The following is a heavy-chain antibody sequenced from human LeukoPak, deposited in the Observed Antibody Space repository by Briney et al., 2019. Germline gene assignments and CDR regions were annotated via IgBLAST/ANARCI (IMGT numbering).Heavy chain of an antibody. CDR3: ARGDVLRYFDWLTVDY. CDR1: GFTFSSYG. Sequence: PGGSLRLSCAASGFTFSSYGMHWVRQAPGKGLEWVAVISYDGSNKYYADSVKGRFTISRDNSKNTLYLQMNSLRADDTAVYYCARGDVLRYFDWLTVDYWGQGTLVTVSS. D-gene: IGHD3-9*01. V-gene: IGHV3-30*03. J-gene: IGHJ4*02. CDR2: ISYDGSNK.